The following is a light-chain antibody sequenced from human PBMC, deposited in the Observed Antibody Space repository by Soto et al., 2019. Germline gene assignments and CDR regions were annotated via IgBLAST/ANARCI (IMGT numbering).Light chain of an antibody. CDR1: QTLSINS. Sequence: EILLTHSPDTLSLSPGEIATLFCGSSQTLSINSLAWYQQKPGQAPRLLIYAASTRDTGIPDRFNGSGSGTDFALTINRLEPEDFEVYYCQQYDGAPLTFGPGTKVDIK. V-gene: IGKV3-20*01. J-gene: IGKJ3*01. CDR3: QQYDGAPLT. CDR2: AAS.